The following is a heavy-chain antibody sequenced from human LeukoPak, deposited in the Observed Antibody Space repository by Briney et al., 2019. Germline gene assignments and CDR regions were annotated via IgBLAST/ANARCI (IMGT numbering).Heavy chain of an antibody. CDR2: IIPIFGTA. J-gene: IGHJ3*02. V-gene: IGHV1-69*05. D-gene: IGHD2-21*01. CDR3: ASGGNFGAFDI. CDR1: GGTFSSYA. Sequence: ASVKVSCKASGGTFSSYAISWVRQAPGQGLEWMGGIIPIFGTANYAQKFQGRVTITTDESTSTAYMELSSLRSEDTAVYYCASGGNFGAFDIWGQGTMVTVSS.